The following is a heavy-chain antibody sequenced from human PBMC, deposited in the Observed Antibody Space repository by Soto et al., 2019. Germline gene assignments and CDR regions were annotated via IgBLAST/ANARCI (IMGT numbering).Heavy chain of an antibody. Sequence: QITLKESGPTLVKPTQTLTLTCTFSVFSLSTSGMGVGWIRWPPQKALEWLGIIYWYDDKPYTPSLRTSITVDKDTSENQVFLTMTSMDPVHTATYYCVQACKINWFHDGFDSWGGGKMGTVSS. V-gene: IGHV2-5*01. J-gene: IGHJ3*02. CDR1: VFSLSTSGMG. CDR2: IYWYDDK. CDR3: VQACKINWFHDGFDS. D-gene: IGHD3-10*01.